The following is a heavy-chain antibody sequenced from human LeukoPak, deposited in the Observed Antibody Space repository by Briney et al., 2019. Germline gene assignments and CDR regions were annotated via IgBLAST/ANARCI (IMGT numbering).Heavy chain of an antibody. CDR1: GFTFSDYY. J-gene: IGHJ6*02. CDR2: IYSGGST. CDR3: AREQYYYDSSGYYYYYGMDV. Sequence: AGGSLRLSCAASGFTFSDYYMSWIRQAPGKGLEWVSVIYSGGSTYYADSVKGRFTISRDNSKNTLYLQMNSLRAEDTAVYYCAREQYYYDSSGYYYYYGMDVWGQGTTVTVSS. D-gene: IGHD3-22*01. V-gene: IGHV3-66*01.